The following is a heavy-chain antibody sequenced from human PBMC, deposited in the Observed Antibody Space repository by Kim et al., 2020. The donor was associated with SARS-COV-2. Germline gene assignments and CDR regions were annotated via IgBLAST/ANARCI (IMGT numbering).Heavy chain of an antibody. Sequence: SETLSLTCTVSGGSISSSSYYWGWIRQPPGKGLEWIGSNYYSGSNYSNPSLKSRVNISVDTSKNQFSLKLSSVTAADTAVYYCERFNEVFGEDHFDYLGQGTLLTVSS. CDR2: NYYSGSN. CDR1: GGSISSSSYY. J-gene: IGHJ4*02. D-gene: IGHD3-10*02. V-gene: IGHV4-39*01. CDR3: ERFNEVFGEDHFDY.